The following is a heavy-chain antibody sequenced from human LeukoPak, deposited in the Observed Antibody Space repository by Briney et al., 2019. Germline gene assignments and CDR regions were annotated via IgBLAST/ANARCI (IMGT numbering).Heavy chain of an antibody. CDR3: AKAYSSGWYNWFDP. D-gene: IGHD6-19*01. Sequence: PGGSLRLSCAASGFTFSSYGMHWVRQAPGKGLEWVAVISYDGSNKYYADSVKGRFTISRDNSKNTLYLQMNSLRAEDTAVYYCAKAYSSGWYNWFDPWGQGTLVTVSS. J-gene: IGHJ5*02. V-gene: IGHV3-30*18. CDR1: GFTFSSYG. CDR2: ISYDGSNK.